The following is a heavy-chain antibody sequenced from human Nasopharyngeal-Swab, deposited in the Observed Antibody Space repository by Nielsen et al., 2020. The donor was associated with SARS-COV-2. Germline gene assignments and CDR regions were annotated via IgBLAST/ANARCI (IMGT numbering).Heavy chain of an antibody. V-gene: IGHV4-59*08. D-gene: IGHD4-23*01. CDR1: GDSISRSY. CDR2: VFYTGNT. Sequence: SETLSLTCTVSGDSISRSYWSWIRQPPGKGLEWTGFVFYTGNTNYNTSLKSRVTMSLDTSKNQFSLKLSSVTAADTAVFYCARHRYGGNLLDAFDIWGQGTMVTVSS. CDR3: ARHRYGGNLLDAFDI. J-gene: IGHJ3*02.